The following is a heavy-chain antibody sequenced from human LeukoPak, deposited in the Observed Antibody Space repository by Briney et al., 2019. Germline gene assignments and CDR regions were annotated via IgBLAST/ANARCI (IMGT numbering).Heavy chain of an antibody. CDR3: ARRDPTTVNVFDY. D-gene: IGHD4-17*01. CDR1: GFDFTRDW. V-gene: IGHV5-51*01. Sequence: PGESLKISCRFSGFDFTRDWIGWVRLKPGKGLEWMGIIFPDDSDTRYSPSFQGQVTLSADKSIGTAYLQWSSLKASDTAIYYCARRDPTTVNVFDYWGQGTLVTVSS. J-gene: IGHJ4*02. CDR2: IFPDDSDT.